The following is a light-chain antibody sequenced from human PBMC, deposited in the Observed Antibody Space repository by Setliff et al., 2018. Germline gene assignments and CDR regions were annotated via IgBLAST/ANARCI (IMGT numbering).Light chain of an antibody. J-gene: IGLJ1*01. V-gene: IGLV2-14*01. Sequence: QSVLTQPASVSGSPGQSITISCTGTSSDVGSHNYVSWYRHHPGKAPKLVIYEVSNRPSGVSNRFSGSKSVNTASLTISGLQAEDEADYYCSSFRSIATPEVFGTGTKVTVL. CDR3: SSFRSIATPEV. CDR2: EVS. CDR1: SSDVGSHNY.